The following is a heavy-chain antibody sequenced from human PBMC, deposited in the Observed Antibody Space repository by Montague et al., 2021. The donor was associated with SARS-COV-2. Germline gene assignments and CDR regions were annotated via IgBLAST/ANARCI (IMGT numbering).Heavy chain of an antibody. J-gene: IGHJ4*02. CDR1: GYTFTGYY. V-gene: IGHV1-2*02. CDR3: ARGIGYSQFDC. D-gene: IGHD2-15*01. Sequence: SVKVSCKASGYTFTGYYMHWVRQAPGHGLEWMGWINPNSGDTNYAQKFQGRVTMTRDTSISTAYMDLSRLRSDDTAVYHCARGIGYSQFDCWGQGTLVTVSS. CDR2: INPNSGDT.